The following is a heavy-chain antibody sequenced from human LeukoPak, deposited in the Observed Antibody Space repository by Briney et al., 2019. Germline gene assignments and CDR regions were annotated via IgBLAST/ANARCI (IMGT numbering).Heavy chain of an antibody. J-gene: IGHJ4*02. D-gene: IGHD5-24*01. CDR1: GFSLTTSGVG. CDR3: AHRRSDMATVSFDS. Sequence: ESGPTLVNPTQTLTLTCTFSGFSLTTSGVGVGWIRQSLGKALKWLAFINGIDEKRYTPSLKSRLTITKDTSKNQVVLTMTVMDPVDTATYYCAHRRSDMATVSFDSWGQGTLVTVSS. V-gene: IGHV2-5*01. CDR2: INGIDEK.